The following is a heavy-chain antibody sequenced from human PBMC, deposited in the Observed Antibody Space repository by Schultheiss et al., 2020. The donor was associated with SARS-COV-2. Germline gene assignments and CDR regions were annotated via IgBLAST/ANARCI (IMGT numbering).Heavy chain of an antibody. Sequence: ASVKVSCKASGYTFTGYYMHWVRQAPGQGLEWMGWINPNSGGTDYAQKFRGRVTMTGDTSISTAYMELSSVTAADTAVYYCARALGRGMDVWGQGTTVTVSS. V-gene: IGHV1-2*02. CDR1: GYTFTGYY. CDR3: ARALGRGMDV. CDR2: INPNSGGT. J-gene: IGHJ6*02.